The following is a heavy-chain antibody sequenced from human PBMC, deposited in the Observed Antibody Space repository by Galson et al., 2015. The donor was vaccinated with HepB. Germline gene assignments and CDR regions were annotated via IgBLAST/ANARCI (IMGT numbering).Heavy chain of an antibody. J-gene: IGHJ6*02. V-gene: IGHV1-18*01. CDR3: ARDAGYSSSWYASNYYYYGMDV. Sequence: SVKVSCKASGYTFTSYGISWVRQAPGQGLEWMGWISAYNGNTNYVQKLQGRVTMTTDTSTSTAYMELRSLRSDDTAVYYCARDAGYSSSWYASNYYYYGMDVWGQGTTVTVSS. CDR1: GYTFTSYG. CDR2: ISAYNGNT. D-gene: IGHD6-13*01.